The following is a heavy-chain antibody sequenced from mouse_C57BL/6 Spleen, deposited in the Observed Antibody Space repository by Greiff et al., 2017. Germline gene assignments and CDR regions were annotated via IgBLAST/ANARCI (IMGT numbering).Heavy chain of an antibody. V-gene: IGHV1-82*01. Sequence: VKLVESGPELVKPGASVKISCKASGYAFSSSWMNWVKQRPGKGLEWIGRIYPGDGDTNYNGKFKGKATLTADKSSSTAYMQLSSLTSEDSAVYFCARHDYYAMDYWGQGTSVTVSS. J-gene: IGHJ4*01. CDR3: ARHDYYAMDY. CDR1: GYAFSSSW. CDR2: IYPGDGDT.